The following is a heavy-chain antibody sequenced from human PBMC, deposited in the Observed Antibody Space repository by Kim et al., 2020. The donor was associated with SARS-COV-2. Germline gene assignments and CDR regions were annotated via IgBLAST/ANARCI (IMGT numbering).Heavy chain of an antibody. CDR2: IRSKAYGGTT. J-gene: IGHJ4*02. D-gene: IGHD3-10*01. V-gene: IGHV3-49*03. CDR1: GFTFGDYA. Sequence: GGSLRLSCTASGFTFGDYAMSWFRQAPGKGLEWVGFIRSKAYGGTTEYAASVKGRFTISRDDSKSIAYLQMNSLKTEDTAVYYCTRDTGSGGYYGSGSYYKIDYWGQGTLVTVSS. CDR3: TRDTGSGGYYGSGSYYKIDY.